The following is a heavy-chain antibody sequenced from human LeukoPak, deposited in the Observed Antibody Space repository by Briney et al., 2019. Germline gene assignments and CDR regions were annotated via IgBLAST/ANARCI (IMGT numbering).Heavy chain of an antibody. Sequence: GGSLRLSCAASGFTFSTYAMTWVRRAPGKGLEWVSAISPSGGHIYYADSVKGRFTSSRDNSKSTLFLQMNNLRAEGTAIYYCAKNRGTGMAFYDYWGQGTQVTVSS. CDR2: ISPSGGHI. J-gene: IGHJ4*02. CDR1: GFTFSTYA. CDR3: AKNRGTGMAFYDY. D-gene: IGHD5-18*01. V-gene: IGHV3-23*01.